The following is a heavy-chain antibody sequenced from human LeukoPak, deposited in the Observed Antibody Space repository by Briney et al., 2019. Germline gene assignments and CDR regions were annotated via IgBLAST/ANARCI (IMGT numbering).Heavy chain of an antibody. D-gene: IGHD3-16*01. V-gene: IGHV4-39*01. CDR2: IYYSGST. CDR1: GGSLSSSSYC. CDR3: GRQITSQGTWGWYVIDC. J-gene: IGHJ4*02. Sequence: PSETLSLTCTVSGGSLSSSSYCCSWIRQPPGKGLEWIGSIYYSGSTYYNPSLKSRVTISVDTSKNQFSLKLSSVTAADTAVYYRGRQITSQGTWGWYVIDCLGQGTLVTVSS.